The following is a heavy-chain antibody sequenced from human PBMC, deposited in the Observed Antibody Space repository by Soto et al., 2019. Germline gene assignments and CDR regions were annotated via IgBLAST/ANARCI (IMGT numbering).Heavy chain of an antibody. Sequence: GGSLRLSCAASGFTFSSYSMSWVRQAPGKGLEWVSAISGSGGSTYYADSVKGRFTISRDNSKNTLYLQMNSLRAEDTAVYYCAKDLDALSSGWYFDYWGQGTLVTVST. CDR2: ISGSGGST. CDR3: AKDLDALSSGWYFDY. D-gene: IGHD6-19*01. J-gene: IGHJ4*02. V-gene: IGHV3-23*01. CDR1: GFTFSSYS.